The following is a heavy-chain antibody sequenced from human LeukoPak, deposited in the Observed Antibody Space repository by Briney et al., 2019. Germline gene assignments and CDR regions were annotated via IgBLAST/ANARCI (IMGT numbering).Heavy chain of an antibody. Sequence: PGGSLRLSCAASGFTFGSYGMHWVRQAPGKGLEWVAVIWYDGSNKYYADSVKGRFTISRDNSKNTLYLQMNSLRAEDTAVYYCARGMGYSSGWPDYFDYWGQGTLVTVSS. CDR3: ARGMGYSSGWPDYFDY. CDR2: IWYDGSNK. V-gene: IGHV3-33*01. J-gene: IGHJ4*02. D-gene: IGHD6-19*01. CDR1: GFTFGSYG.